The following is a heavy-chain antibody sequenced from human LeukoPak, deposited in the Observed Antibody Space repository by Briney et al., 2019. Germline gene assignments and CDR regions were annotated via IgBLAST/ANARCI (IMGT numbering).Heavy chain of an antibody. V-gene: IGHV3-23*01. Sequence: GGSLRLSCAASGFPFSTYAMNWVRQAPGKGLEWVSGISEAGSTTVYAASVKGRFTISRDNSRDTVYLEMNSLRGEDTAIYFCATDCCGGECCSHNRDDYWGQGTLVTVSS. CDR1: GFPFSTYA. J-gene: IGHJ4*02. CDR2: ISEAGSTT. CDR3: ATDCCGGECCSHNRDDY. D-gene: IGHD2-21*01.